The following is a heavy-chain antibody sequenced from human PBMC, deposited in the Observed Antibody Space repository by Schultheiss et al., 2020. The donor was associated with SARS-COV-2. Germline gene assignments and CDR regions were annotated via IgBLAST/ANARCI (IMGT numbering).Heavy chain of an antibody. D-gene: IGHD1-26*01. J-gene: IGHJ4*02. CDR1: GFTFSSSW. Sequence: GGSLRLSCAASGFTFSSSWMHWVRQAPGKGLVWVSRFNPVEDSTTYADSVKGRFTISRDNAKNSLYLQMNSLRAEDTAIYYCARDTGATTWDYWGQGTLVTVSS. CDR3: ARDTGATTWDY. CDR2: FNPVEDST. V-gene: IGHV3-74*01.